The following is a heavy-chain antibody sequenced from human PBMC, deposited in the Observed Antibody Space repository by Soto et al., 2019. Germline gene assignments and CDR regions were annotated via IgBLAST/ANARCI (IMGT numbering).Heavy chain of an antibody. CDR1: GFTFSSYA. CDR2: ITGSGGTT. J-gene: IGHJ4*02. CDR3: AKGFYGHYGALDF. D-gene: IGHD4-17*01. V-gene: IGHV3-23*01. Sequence: EVQLLESGGGLVQPGGSLRLSCEASGFTFSSYAMSWVRQAPGKGLEWVSGITGSGGTTYYADSMKGRFTIPRDNSKNTLYLPTYSLSVEDTAVYYCAKGFYGHYGALDFCGQGTLVTVSS.